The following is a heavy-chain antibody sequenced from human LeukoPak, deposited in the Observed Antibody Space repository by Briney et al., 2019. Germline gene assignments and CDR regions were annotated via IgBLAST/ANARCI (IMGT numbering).Heavy chain of an antibody. J-gene: IGHJ4*02. CDR1: GGSFSNYY. V-gene: IGHV4-4*07. CDR3: ARGSGSYRPLYFFDY. Sequence: PSETLSLTCSVSGGSFSNYYWSWIRQPAGKGLEWIGRIYTSGSTNYNPSLKSRVTMSVDTSQKEVSLTLTSMTAADTAVCFCARGSGSYRPLYFFDYWGQGTLVTVSS. D-gene: IGHD1-26*01. CDR2: IYTSGST.